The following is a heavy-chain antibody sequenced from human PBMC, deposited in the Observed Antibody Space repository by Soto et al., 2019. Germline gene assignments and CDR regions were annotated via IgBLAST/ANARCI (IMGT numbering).Heavy chain of an antibody. J-gene: IGHJ4*02. CDR1: GFTFSSYA. V-gene: IGHV3-23*01. CDR3: AKAPRMYYYDSSGPHDY. Sequence: GGSLRLSCAASGFTFSSYAMSWVRQAPGKGLEWVSAISGSGGSTYYADSVKGRFTISRDNSKNTLYLQMNSLRAEDTAVYYCAKAPRMYYYDSSGPHDYWGQGTLVTVSS. D-gene: IGHD3-22*01. CDR2: ISGSGGST.